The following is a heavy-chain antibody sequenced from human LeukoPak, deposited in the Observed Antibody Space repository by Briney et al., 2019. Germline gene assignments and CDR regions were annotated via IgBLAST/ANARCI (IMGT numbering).Heavy chain of an antibody. J-gene: IGHJ4*02. CDR2: ISSSSTYI. D-gene: IGHD6-19*01. V-gene: IGHV3-21*01. Sequence: GGSLRLSCAASGFTFSSYSMNWVRQAPGKGLEWVSSISSSSTYIYYTDSMKGRFTISRDNAKNSLYLQMNSLRAEDTAVYYCARDRVSSGWSTFDYWGQGTLVAVSS. CDR1: GFTFSSYS. CDR3: ARDRVSSGWSTFDY.